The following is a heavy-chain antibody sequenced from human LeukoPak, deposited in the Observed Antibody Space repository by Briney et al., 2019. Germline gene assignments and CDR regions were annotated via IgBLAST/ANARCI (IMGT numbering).Heavy chain of an antibody. J-gene: IGHJ4*02. CDR2: VSGNNGHT. V-gene: IGHV1-18*04. CDR3: ARGHLLSLDY. CDR1: GYTFTNYG. Sequence: ASVNVSYKASGYTFTNYGITGVRQAPGQGLEWMGWVSGNNGHTKYAQTLQGRVTMTTDTSTNTAYMELRSLRSDDTAVYYCARGHLLSLDYWGQGTLVTVSS.